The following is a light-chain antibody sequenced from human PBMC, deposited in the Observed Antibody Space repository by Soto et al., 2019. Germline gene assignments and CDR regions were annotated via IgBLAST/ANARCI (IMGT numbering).Light chain of an antibody. CDR1: QTINNW. J-gene: IGKJ1*01. V-gene: IGKV1-5*01. Sequence: DIQMTQSPSTLSASIGDRVTVTCRASQTINNWLAWYQQKPGKAPKLLIYDASTLEGEVPSRFGASGSGTDFTLTITSLQPDDSATYYCQQYNIYPWTFGQGTKVEI. CDR2: DAS. CDR3: QQYNIYPWT.